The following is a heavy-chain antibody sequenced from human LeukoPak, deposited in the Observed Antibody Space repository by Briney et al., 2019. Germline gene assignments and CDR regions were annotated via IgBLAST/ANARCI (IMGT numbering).Heavy chain of an antibody. V-gene: IGHV1-8*01. D-gene: IGHD3-22*01. CDR1: GYPFRNYD. CDR3: ARCLIVSGSAFDI. J-gene: IGHJ3*02. Sequence: GASVKVSCKTSGYPFRNYDINWVRQATGQGLEWMGWMNPNSGNTGYAQKFQGRVTITRNTSISTAYMELSSLRSEDTAVYYCARCLIVSGSAFDIWGQGTMVTVSS. CDR2: MNPNSGNT.